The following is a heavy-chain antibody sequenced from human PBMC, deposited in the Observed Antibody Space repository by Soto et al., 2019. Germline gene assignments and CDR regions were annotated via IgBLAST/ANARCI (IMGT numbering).Heavy chain of an antibody. CDR3: AGDQAIVVGPAGHPFYYFYGMDV. J-gene: IGHJ6*02. CDR2: NSAYNGNT. V-gene: IGHV1-18*04. Sequence: ASVQVSGNASGYTFTSYGISWVRQAPGHGHERMGWNSAYNGNTTYAQKLQGRVTMTTDTSTSTAYMELRSLRSDDTAAYYCAGDQAIVVGPAGHPFYYFYGMDVWVQGTTVTVCS. CDR1: GYTFTSYG. D-gene: IGHD2-2*01.